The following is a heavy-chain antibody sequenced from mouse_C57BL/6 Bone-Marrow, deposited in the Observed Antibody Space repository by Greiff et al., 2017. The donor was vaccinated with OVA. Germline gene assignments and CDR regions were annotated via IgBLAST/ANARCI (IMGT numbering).Heavy chain of an antibody. CDR3: ARYLLWTHWYFDV. J-gene: IGHJ1*03. Sequence: VQLQQSGTELVKPGASVKLSCKASGYTFTSYWMHWVKQRPGQGLEWIGNINPSNGGTNYNEKFKSKATLTVDKSSSTAYMQLSSLTSEDSAVYYCARYLLWTHWYFDVWGTGTTVTVSS. CDR1: GYTFTSYW. D-gene: IGHD2-1*01. CDR2: INPSNGGT. V-gene: IGHV1-53*01.